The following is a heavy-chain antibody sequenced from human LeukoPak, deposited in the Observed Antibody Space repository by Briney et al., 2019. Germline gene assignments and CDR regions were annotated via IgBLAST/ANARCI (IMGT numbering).Heavy chain of an antibody. J-gene: IGHJ4*02. D-gene: IGHD5-18*01. CDR1: GFTFSSYA. CDR3: AKNAGYSYGLYYFDY. Sequence: GGSLRLSCAASGFTFSSYAMHWVRQAPGKGLEWVANIKQDGSEKYYVDSVKGRFTISRDNAKNSLYLQMNSLRAEDSAVYFCAKNAGYSYGLYYFDYWGQGTLVTVSS. CDR2: IKQDGSEK. V-gene: IGHV3-7*03.